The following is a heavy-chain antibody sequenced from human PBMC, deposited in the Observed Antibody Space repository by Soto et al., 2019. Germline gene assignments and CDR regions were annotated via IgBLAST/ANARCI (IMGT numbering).Heavy chain of an antibody. CDR2: INAGNGNT. V-gene: IGHV1-3*01. J-gene: IGHJ4*02. D-gene: IGHD5-18*01. CDR1: GYTFTSYA. Sequence: ASVKVSCKASGYTFTSYAMHWVRQAPGQRLEWMGWINAGNGNTKYSQKFQGRVTITRDTSASTAYMVLSSLRSEDTAVYYCARGLNGYLHYFDYWGQGTPVTVSS. CDR3: ARGLNGYLHYFDY.